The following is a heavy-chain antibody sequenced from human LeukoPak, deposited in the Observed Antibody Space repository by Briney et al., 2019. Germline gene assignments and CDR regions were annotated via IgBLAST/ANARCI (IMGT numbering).Heavy chain of an antibody. CDR3: ATGAVPWYFGY. D-gene: IGHD6-19*01. CDR1: GFTFSTYW. CDR2: ISGSGGST. Sequence: GGSLRLSCAASGFTFSTYWMHWVRQAPGEGLEWVSTISGSGGSTYYADSVKGRFTISRDNSKNTLCLQMNSLRAEDTAVYYCATGAVPWYFGYWGQGTLVTVSS. J-gene: IGHJ4*02. V-gene: IGHV3-23*01.